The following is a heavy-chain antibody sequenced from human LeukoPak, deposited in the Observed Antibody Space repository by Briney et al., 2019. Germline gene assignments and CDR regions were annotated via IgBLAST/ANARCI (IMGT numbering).Heavy chain of an antibody. CDR2: ISGSGGST. CDR3: AKAPSGSPTGGERHFAS. Sequence: GGSLRLSCAASGFTFSSYGMHWVRQAPGKGLEWVSAISGSGGSTYYADSVKGRFTISRDNSKNTLYLQMNTLRAEDTAVYYCAKAPSGSPTGGERHFASWGQGTLVTVSS. D-gene: IGHD1-1*01. V-gene: IGHV3-23*01. CDR1: GFTFSSYG. J-gene: IGHJ4*02.